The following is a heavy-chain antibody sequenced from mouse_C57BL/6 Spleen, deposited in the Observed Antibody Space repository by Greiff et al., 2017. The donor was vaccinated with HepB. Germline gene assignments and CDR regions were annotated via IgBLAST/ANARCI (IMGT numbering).Heavy chain of an antibody. V-gene: IGHV1-52*01. CDR3: ARTTVVAEGFAY. Sequence: VQLQQPGAELVRPGSSVKLSCKASGYTFTSYWMHWVKQRPIQGLEWIGNIDPSDSETHYNQKFKDKATLTVAKSSITAYMQLSSLTSEDSAVYYCARTTVVAEGFAYWGQGTLVTVSA. CDR2: IDPSDSET. D-gene: IGHD1-1*01. CDR1: GYTFTSYW. J-gene: IGHJ3*01.